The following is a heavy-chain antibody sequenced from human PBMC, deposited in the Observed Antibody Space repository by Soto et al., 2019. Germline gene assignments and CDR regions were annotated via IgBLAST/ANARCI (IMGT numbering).Heavy chain of an antibody. D-gene: IGHD4-17*01. CDR2: IYHSGST. CDR1: GGSISSGGYS. Sequence: LSLTCAVSGGSISSGGYSWSWIRQPPGKGLEWIGYIYHSGSTYYNPSLKSRVTISVDRSKNQFSLKLSSVTAADTAVYYCARGLYGGYGMDVWVPETLLVTVSS. V-gene: IGHV4-30-2*01. CDR3: ARGLYGGYGMDV. J-gene: IGHJ6*02.